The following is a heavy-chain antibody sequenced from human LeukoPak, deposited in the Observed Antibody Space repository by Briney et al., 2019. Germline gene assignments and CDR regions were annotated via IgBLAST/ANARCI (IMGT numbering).Heavy chain of an antibody. CDR3: AAGAGWLIDW. CDR1: GFTFSNYW. D-gene: IGHD6-19*01. CDR2: IEKDGSEV. V-gene: IGHV3-7*01. J-gene: IGHJ4*02. Sequence: GGSLRLSCAASGFTFSNYWMNWVRQAPGKGMEWVAIIEKDGSEVLYVDSVKGRFTISRDNAKNSLYLQMNSLRAEDTAVYYCAAGAGWLIDWWGQGTLVTVSS.